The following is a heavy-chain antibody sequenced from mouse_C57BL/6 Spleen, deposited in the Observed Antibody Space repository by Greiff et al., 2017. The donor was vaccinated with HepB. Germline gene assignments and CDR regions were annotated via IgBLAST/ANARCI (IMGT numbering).Heavy chain of an antibody. D-gene: IGHD2-3*01. CDR3: VVGDGYDGYYGWYFDV. V-gene: IGHV1-55*01. CDR1: GYTFTSYW. Sequence: QVQLQQSGAELVRPGASVTLSCKASGYTFTSYWITWVKQRPGQGLEWIGDIYPGSGSTNYNEKFKSKATLTVDTSSSTAYMQLSSLTSEDSAVYYCVVGDGYDGYYGWYFDVWGTGTTVTVSS. J-gene: IGHJ1*03. CDR2: IYPGSGST.